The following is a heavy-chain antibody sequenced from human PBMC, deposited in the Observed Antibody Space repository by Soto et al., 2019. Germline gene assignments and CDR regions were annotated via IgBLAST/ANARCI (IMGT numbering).Heavy chain of an antibody. CDR2: IYYSGST. D-gene: IGHD6-19*01. CDR1: GGSISSGGYY. J-gene: IGHJ5*02. Sequence: PSETLSLTCTVSGGSISSGGYYWSWIRQHPGKGLEWIGYIYYSGSTYYNPSLKSRVTISVDTSKNQFSLKLSSVTAADTAVYYCARGRYSSGWYGWFDPWGQGTLVTVSS. V-gene: IGHV4-31*03. CDR3: ARGRYSSGWYGWFDP.